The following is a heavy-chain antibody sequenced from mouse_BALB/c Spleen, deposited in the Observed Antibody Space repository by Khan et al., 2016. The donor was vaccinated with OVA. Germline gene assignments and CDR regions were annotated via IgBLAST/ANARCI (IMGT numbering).Heavy chain of an antibody. J-gene: IGHJ2*02. D-gene: IGHD1-1*01. CDR3: ARVYGGDFDY. CDR1: GYSITSDYA. V-gene: IGHV3-2*02. Sequence: VQLKESGPGLVKPSQSLSPTCTVTGYSITSDYAWNWIRQFPENKLEWMGFISYSGNTKYNPSLKSRFSITRDTSKNQFFLQLNSVTTEDTATYYCARVYGGDFDYWGQGTSLTVSS. CDR2: ISYSGNT.